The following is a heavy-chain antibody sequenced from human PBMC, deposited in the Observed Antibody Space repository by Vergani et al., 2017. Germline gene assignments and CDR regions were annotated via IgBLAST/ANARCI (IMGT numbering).Heavy chain of an antibody. J-gene: IGHJ5*02. V-gene: IGHV3-33*01. CDR1: GFTFIQYG. CDR3: ARDLRLLYNRFDP. D-gene: IGHD1-14*01. Sequence: QVQLVESGGGVVQHGRSLRLYCEESGFTFIQYGMHWVRQAPGKGLEWVAVTWYDGKNKQYADSVKGRFTISRDNSKSTMYLQMNSLRDEDTGVYYCARDLRLLYNRFDPWGQGTLVTVSS. CDR2: TWYDGKNK.